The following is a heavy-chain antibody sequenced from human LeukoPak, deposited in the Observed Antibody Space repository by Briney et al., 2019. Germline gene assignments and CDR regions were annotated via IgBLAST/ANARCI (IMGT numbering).Heavy chain of an antibody. CDR3: ARDASGHDLPFDY. J-gene: IGHJ4*02. CDR2: INVEGDYI. CDR1: GFSVSGFW. Sequence: GGSLRLSCAASGFSVSGFWMHWVRQAPGKELVWVARINVEGDYIDYAESVRGRFTISRDNGKNSLYLQMNSLRAEDTAVYYCARDASGHDLPFDYWGQGTLVTVSS. V-gene: IGHV3-74*01. D-gene: IGHD6-25*01.